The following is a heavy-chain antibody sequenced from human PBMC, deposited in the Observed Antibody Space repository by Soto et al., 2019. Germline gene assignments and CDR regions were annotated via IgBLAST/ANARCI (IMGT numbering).Heavy chain of an antibody. D-gene: IGHD6-19*01. J-gene: IGHJ4*02. CDR3: AKDKYSAGSGWYYFDY. V-gene: IGHV3-23*01. Sequence: EVQLLESGGGLVQPGGSLRLSCEASGFTFSSYAMSWVRQVPGKGLEWISSITGSGAYTNYADSVKGRFTVSRDIYKSTLYLQMNSLRGEDTAVYYCAKDKYSAGSGWYYFDYWGQGTLVTVSS. CDR2: ITGSGAYT. CDR1: GFTFSSYA.